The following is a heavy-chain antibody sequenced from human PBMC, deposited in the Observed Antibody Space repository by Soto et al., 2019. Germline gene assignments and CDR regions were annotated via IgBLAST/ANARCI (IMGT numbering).Heavy chain of an antibody. J-gene: IGHJ6*02. CDR3: ARSRIGVAGPRYYYYYYGMDV. Sequence: GGSLRLSCAASGFTFSSYGMHWVRQAPGKGLEWVAVIWYDGSNKYYADSVKGRFTISRDNSKNTLYLQMNSLRAEDTAVDYCARSRIGVAGPRYYYYYYGMDVWGQGTTVTVSS. CDR2: IWYDGSNK. V-gene: IGHV3-33*01. CDR1: GFTFSSYG. D-gene: IGHD6-19*01.